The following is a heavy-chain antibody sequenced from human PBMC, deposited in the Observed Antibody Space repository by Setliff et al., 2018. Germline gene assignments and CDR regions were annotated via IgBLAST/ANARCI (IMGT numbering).Heavy chain of an antibody. CDR1: DDSISSRHYY. J-gene: IGHJ6*03. V-gene: IGHV4-61*09. Sequence: SETPSLTCTVSDDSISSRHYYWSWIRQPAGKGLEWLGQIYTSWSTKYNPSLKGRATLSIDASKRQFSLKLTSVTAADTAVYYCARMSGFQYMDVWGKGTTVTVSS. D-gene: IGHD3-3*01. CDR2: IYTSWST. CDR3: ARMSGFQYMDV.